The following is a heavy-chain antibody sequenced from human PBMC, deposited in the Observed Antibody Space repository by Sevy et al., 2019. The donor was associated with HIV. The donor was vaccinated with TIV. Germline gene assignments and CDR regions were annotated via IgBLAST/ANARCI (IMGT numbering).Heavy chain of an antibody. Sequence: SETLSLTCSVSGDSINSDYWTWIRQPPGKGLEWIGFIYYNGDTNYNPSLKTRVTMSIDTSEKQFSLKLTSLTAADTAVYYCVRGLKAPYYDPSSGYLSWFDPWGQGTLVTVSS. D-gene: IGHD3-3*01. CDR1: GDSINSDY. J-gene: IGHJ5*02. CDR3: VRGLKAPYYDPSSGYLSWFDP. V-gene: IGHV4-59*01. CDR2: IYYNGDT.